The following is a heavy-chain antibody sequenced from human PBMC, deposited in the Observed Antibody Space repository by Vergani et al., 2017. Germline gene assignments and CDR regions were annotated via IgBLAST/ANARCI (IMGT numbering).Heavy chain of an antibody. D-gene: IGHD1-7*01. V-gene: IGHV2-5*04. CDR2: IYWKDDQ. CDR1: GFSLNTRGVS. J-gene: IGHJ6*03. Sequence: QNTLKESGRTLVKPTQILTLICTFSGFSLNTRGVSVAWIRQPPGKALDWLSLIYWKDDQHYSPSLNNRVTITKDTSKNQVVLTMTNMEYVDTGTYYCVYRKTECGTTGCFYPFYYYYYMGVGGKGTTVPVSS. CDR3: VYRKTECGTTGCFYPFYYYYYMGV.